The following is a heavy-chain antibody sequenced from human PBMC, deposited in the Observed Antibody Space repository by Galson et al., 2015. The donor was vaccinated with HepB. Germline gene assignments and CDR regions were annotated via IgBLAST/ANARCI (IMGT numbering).Heavy chain of an antibody. Sequence: SLRLSCAASGFTFSSYAMSWVRQAPGKGLESVSAISGSGGSTYYAASVKGRFTISRDNSKNTLYLQMNSLRAEDTAVYYCARAVGYYYYGMDVWGQGTTVTVSS. V-gene: IGHV3-23*01. J-gene: IGHJ6*02. CDR2: ISGSGGST. D-gene: IGHD3-16*01. CDR1: GFTFSSYA. CDR3: ARAVGYYYYGMDV.